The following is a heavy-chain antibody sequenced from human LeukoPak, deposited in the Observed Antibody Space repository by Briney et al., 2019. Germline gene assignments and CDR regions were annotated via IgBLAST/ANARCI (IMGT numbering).Heavy chain of an antibody. CDR1: GVSIRTTSYY. CDR2: IFYSGST. CDR3: TGGSRFDP. V-gene: IGHV4-39*07. Sequence: SETLSLTCTVSGVSIRTTSYYWGWIRQSPGKGLEWIGSIFYSGSTYYNPSLKSRVTILVDLATNQFSLKLNSVIAADTAVYYCTGGSRFDPWGQGTLVTVSS. D-gene: IGHD2-8*02. J-gene: IGHJ5*02.